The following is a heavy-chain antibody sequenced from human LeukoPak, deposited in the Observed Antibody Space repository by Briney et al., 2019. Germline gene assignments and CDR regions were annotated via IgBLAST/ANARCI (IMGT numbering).Heavy chain of an antibody. CDR2: IYYSGST. Sequence: SETLSLTCTASGGSISSSSYYWGWIRQPPGKGLEWIRSIYYSGSTYYNPSLKSRVTISVDTSKNQFSLKLSSVTAADTAVYYCARRTNVGDSSGYYYYDYFDYWGQGTLVTVSS. CDR1: GGSISSSSYY. CDR3: ARRTNVGDSSGYYYYDYFDY. J-gene: IGHJ4*02. D-gene: IGHD3-22*01. V-gene: IGHV4-39*01.